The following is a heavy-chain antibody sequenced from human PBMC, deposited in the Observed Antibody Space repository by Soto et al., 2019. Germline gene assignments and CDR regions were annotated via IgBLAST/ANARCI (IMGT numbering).Heavy chain of an antibody. V-gene: IGHV4-31*03. D-gene: IGHD3-10*01. CDR1: GGSISSGCYY. CDR3: ASRFITMVRGGLLTNYYGMDV. Sequence: SETLSLTCTVSGGSISSGCYYWSWIRQQPGKGLEWIGYIYYSGSTYYNPSLKSRVTISVDTSKNQFSLKLSSVTAADTAVYYCASRFITMVRGGLLTNYYGMDVWGQGTTVTVSS. J-gene: IGHJ6*02. CDR2: IYYSGST.